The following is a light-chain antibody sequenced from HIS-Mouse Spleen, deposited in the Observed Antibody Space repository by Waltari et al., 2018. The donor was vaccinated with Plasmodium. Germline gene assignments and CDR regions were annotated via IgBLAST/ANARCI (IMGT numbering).Light chain of an antibody. J-gene: IGLJ3*02. V-gene: IGLV3-10*01. CDR3: YSTDSSGNHRV. Sequence: SYELTQPPSVSVSPGQTARITCSGDALPKKYAYWYQQKSGQAPVLVIYEDSKRPSWLLSGFSGSSSGTMATVTISGAQVEDEADYYCYSTDSSGNHRVFGGGTKLTVL. CDR1: ALPKKY. CDR2: EDS.